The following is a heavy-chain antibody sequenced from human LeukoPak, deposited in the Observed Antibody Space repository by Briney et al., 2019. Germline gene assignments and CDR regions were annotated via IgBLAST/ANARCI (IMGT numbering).Heavy chain of an antibody. Sequence: GGSLRLSCAASGFTFNSYLMHWVRQAPGKGLVWVSRINSAGSSPTYADSAKGRFTISRDNAKNTMYLQINSLRAEGTAGYYCARVGGSSWGYFYYHMDVWGKGTAVTVSS. D-gene: IGHD6-13*01. CDR1: GFTFNSYL. V-gene: IGHV3-74*01. J-gene: IGHJ6*03. CDR2: INSAGSSP. CDR3: ARVGGSSWGYFYYHMDV.